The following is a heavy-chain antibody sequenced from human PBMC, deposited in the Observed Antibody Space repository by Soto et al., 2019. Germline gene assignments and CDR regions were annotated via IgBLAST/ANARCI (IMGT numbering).Heavy chain of an antibody. CDR2: IRGSTEST. D-gene: IGHD4-17*01. CDR3: AKVVRSGDYAAAVDY. V-gene: IGHV3-23*01. Sequence: EVQLLESGGGLVQPGGSLRLSCAASGFTFSNYAMSWVRQAPGKGLEWVSVIRGSTESTYYADSVKGRFTISRDNSKNTLYLQMHSLRAEDTAVYYCAKVVRSGDYAAAVDYWGQGSLVTASS. J-gene: IGHJ4*02. CDR1: GFTFSNYA.